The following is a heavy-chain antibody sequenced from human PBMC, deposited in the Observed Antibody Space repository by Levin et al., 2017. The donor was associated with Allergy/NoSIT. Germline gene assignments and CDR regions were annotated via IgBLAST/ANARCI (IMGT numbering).Heavy chain of an antibody. CDR3: ARGGRNIVVVTATGDFDY. CDR2: MNPNSGNT. Sequence: ASVKVSCKASGYTFTSYDINWVRQATGQGLEWMGWMNPNSGNTGYAQKFQGRVTMTRNTSISTAYMELSSLRSEDTAVYYCARGGRNIVVVTATGDFDYWGQGTLVTVSS. D-gene: IGHD2-21*02. J-gene: IGHJ4*02. CDR1: GYTFTSYD. V-gene: IGHV1-8*01.